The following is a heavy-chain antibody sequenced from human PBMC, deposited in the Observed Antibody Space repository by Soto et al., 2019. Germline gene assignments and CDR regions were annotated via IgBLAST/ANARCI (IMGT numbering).Heavy chain of an antibody. J-gene: IGHJ4*02. CDR1: GFTFSTFS. CDR3: ARDLGWAFDS. D-gene: IGHD6-19*01. V-gene: IGHV3-48*02. CDR2: ISGGGRPI. Sequence: ESGGGSVQPGGSLRLSCAASGFTFSTFSMNWVRQAPGCGLEWISYISGGGRPISYADSVKGRFTISRDNAKNSLYLQMDSLTDEDTAVYYCARDLGWAFDSWGQGTMVTVSS.